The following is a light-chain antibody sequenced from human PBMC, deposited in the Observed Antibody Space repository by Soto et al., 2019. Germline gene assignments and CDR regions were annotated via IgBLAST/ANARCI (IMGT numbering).Light chain of an antibody. V-gene: IGKV3-11*01. CDR1: QSISTY. CDR3: QQRSNWIT. Sequence: EIVLTQSPATLSLFPGERSTLSCMASQSISTYLAWYQQRSGQAPRLLILDASYWATGIPARLSGGGSGTDFTLTISSLEPEYFAVYYCQQRSNWITFGGGTKVDIK. CDR2: DAS. J-gene: IGKJ4*01.